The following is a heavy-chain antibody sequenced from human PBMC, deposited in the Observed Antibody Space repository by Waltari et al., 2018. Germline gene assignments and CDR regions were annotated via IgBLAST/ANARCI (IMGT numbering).Heavy chain of an antibody. CDR2: ISARCISV. CDR3: ARDSRNFGVVRFDH. D-gene: IGHD3-3*01. V-gene: IGHV3-48*03. J-gene: IGHJ4*02. CDR1: GFTFSRFE. Sequence: LVESGGALVQPGGSLTLSCTASGFTFSRFETNWVRPAPGKGLQWFSYISARCISVSYSDSGKGRFTISRDNTRNSLLLRMNSLSAEDTAIYYCARDSRNFGVVRFDHWGQGTLLTVAS.